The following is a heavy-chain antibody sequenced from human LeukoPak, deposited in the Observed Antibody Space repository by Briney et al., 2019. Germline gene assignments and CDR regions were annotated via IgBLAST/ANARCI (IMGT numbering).Heavy chain of an antibody. V-gene: IGHV1-2*02. CDR1: GYTFTDYY. J-gene: IGHJ4*02. CDR2: INPNSGGT. D-gene: IGHD2-15*01. Sequence: ASVKVSCKASGYTFTDYYMHWVRQAPGQGLEWMGWINPNSGGTNYAQKFQGRVTMTRDTSISTVYMELSRLRSDDTAVYYCARDRLILAATTFDYWGPGTLVTVSS. CDR3: ARDRLILAATTFDY.